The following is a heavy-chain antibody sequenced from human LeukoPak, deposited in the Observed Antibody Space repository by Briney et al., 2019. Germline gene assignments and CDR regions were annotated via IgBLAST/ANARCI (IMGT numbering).Heavy chain of an antibody. CDR3: ARGLRYYGSGSFFDY. J-gene: IGHJ4*02. D-gene: IGHD3-10*01. Sequence: ASVKVSCKASGYTFTSYGISWVRQAPGQGLEWMGWISAYNGNTNYAQMLQGRVTMTTDTSTSTAYMELRSLRSDDTAVYYCARGLRYYGSGSFFDYWGQGTLVTVSS. CDR1: GYTFTSYG. V-gene: IGHV1-18*01. CDR2: ISAYNGNT.